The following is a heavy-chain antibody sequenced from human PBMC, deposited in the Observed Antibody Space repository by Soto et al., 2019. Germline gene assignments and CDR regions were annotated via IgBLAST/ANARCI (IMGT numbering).Heavy chain of an antibody. Sequence: GSLRLSCAASGFTFSSNGMHWVRQAPGKGLEWVAVIWYDGNKKYYGDSVRGRFTISRDNSKNTLYLEMNSLRAEDTAVYYCVVDTSGLLDYWGQGTHVTVSS. CDR1: GFTFSSNG. D-gene: IGHD3-22*01. J-gene: IGHJ4*02. CDR2: IWYDGNKK. CDR3: VVDTSGLLDY. V-gene: IGHV3-33*03.